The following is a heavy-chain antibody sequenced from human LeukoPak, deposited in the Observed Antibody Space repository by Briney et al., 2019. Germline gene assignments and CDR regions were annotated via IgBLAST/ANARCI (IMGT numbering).Heavy chain of an antibody. CDR2: IIPIFGTA. Sequence: ASVKVSCKASGGTFSSSAISWVRQAPGQGLEWMGGIIPIFGTANYAQKFQGRVTITTDESTSTAYMELSSLRSEDTAVYYCARAGMWFGDRYYYYYYMDVWGKGTTVTVSS. V-gene: IGHV1-69*05. CDR1: GGTFSSSA. CDR3: ARAGMWFGDRYYYYYYMDV. J-gene: IGHJ6*03. D-gene: IGHD3-10*01.